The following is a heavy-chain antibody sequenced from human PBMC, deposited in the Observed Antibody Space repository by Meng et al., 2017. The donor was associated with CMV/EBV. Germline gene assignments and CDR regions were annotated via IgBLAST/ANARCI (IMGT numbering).Heavy chain of an antibody. V-gene: IGHV3-74*01. J-gene: IGHJ4*02. CDR3: ARDPIRMGGYSYGDFDY. CDR1: GFTFSSYW. CDR2: INSDGSST. D-gene: IGHD5-18*01. Sequence: GESLKISCAASGFTFSSYWMHWVRQAPGKGLVWVSRINSDGSSTSYADSVKGRFTISRDNAKNSLYLQMNSLRAEDTAVYYCARDPIRMGGYSYGDFDYWGQGTLVTVSS.